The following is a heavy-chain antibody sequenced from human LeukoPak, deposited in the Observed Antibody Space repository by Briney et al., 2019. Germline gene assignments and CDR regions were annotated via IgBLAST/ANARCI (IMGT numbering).Heavy chain of an antibody. CDR3: ARDPSNPTAFDY. J-gene: IGHJ4*02. V-gene: IGHV3-66*02. CDR2: INSGWNT. CDR1: GFTVSDTY. Sequence: GGSPRLSCAASGFTVSDTYMSWVRQAPGKGLEWVSFINSGWNTHYADSVKGRFTISRDNSKNTLYLQMNSLRAEDTAVYYCARDPSNPTAFDYWGQGTLVTVSS. D-gene: IGHD6-6*01.